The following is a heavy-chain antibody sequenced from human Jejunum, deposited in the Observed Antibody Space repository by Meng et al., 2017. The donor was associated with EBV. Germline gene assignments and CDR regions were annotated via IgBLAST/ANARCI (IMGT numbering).Heavy chain of an antibody. D-gene: IGHD2-2*01. CDR3: ASGPSCSSGSCQEFDY. CDR1: EYTFTTYD. J-gene: IGHJ4*02. CDR2: INGGATST. V-gene: IGHV1-3*01. Sequence: QAQRVQSWAEVKNPGAPVRVACQASEYTFTTYDLHWVRQAPGQRLEWMGWINGGATSTVYSQNFQGRLTIARDTSARTAFMELSSLTSEDTAVYYCASGPSCSSGSCQEFDYWGQGTLVTVSS.